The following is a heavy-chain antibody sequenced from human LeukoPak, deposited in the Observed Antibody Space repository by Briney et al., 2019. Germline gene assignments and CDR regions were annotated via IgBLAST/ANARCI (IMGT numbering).Heavy chain of an antibody. D-gene: IGHD6-19*01. CDR3: ARIWAVAPGSIDY. J-gene: IGHJ4*02. Sequence: SETLSLTCTVSGGSISSSSYYWGWIRQPPGKGLEWIGRIYYSGSTYYNPSPKSRVTISVDTSKNQFSLKLSSVTAADTAVYYCARIWAVAPGSIDYWGQGTLVTVSS. CDR1: GGSISSSSYY. V-gene: IGHV4-39*01. CDR2: IYYSGST.